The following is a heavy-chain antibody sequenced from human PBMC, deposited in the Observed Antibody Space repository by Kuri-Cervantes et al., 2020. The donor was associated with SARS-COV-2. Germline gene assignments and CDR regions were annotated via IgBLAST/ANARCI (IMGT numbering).Heavy chain of an antibody. CDR2: ISSSGSTI. CDR3: AKDEGYFDWLLSGYYYYYMDV. D-gene: IGHD3-9*01. Sequence: GESLKISCAASGFTFSDYYMSWIRQAPGKGLEWVSYISSSGSTIYYADSVKGRFTISRDNAKNSLYLQMNSLRAEDTAVYYCAKDEGYFDWLLSGYYYYYMDVWGKGTTVTVSS. V-gene: IGHV3-11*04. CDR1: GFTFSDYY. J-gene: IGHJ6*03.